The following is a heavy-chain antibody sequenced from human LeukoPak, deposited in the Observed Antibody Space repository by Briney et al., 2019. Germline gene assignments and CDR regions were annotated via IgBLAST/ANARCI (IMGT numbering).Heavy chain of an antibody. D-gene: IGHD3-10*01. J-gene: IGHJ4*02. V-gene: IGHV3-53*05. CDR2: IYSGGST. CDR1: GFTVSSNY. Sequence: GGSLRLSCAASGFTVSSNYMSWVRQAPGKGLEWVSVIYSGGSTYYADSAKGRFTISRDNSKNTLYLQMNSLRAEDTAVYYCFAATMVPWGQGTLVTVSS. CDR3: FAATMVP.